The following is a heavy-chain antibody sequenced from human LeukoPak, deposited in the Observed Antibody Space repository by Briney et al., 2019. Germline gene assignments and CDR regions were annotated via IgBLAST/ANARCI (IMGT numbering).Heavy chain of an antibody. J-gene: IGHJ6*03. D-gene: IGHD3-10*01. CDR3: ARVGLPGYGSGSYSRLYYYYYMDV. CDR1: GGSISSGGYS. CDR2: IYYSGST. Sequence: PSQTLSLTCAVSGGSISSGGYSWSWIRQPPGKGLEWIGYIYYSGSTYYNPSLKSRVTISVDTSKNQFSLKLSSVTAADTAVYYCARVGLPGYGSGSYSRLYYYYYMDVWGKGTTVTISS. V-gene: IGHV4-30-4*07.